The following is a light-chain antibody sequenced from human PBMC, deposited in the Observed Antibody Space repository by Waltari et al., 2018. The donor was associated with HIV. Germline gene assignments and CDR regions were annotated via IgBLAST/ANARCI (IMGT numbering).Light chain of an antibody. CDR2: NNN. CDR1: SSNIGSNP. CDR3: AAWDDSLNGHVL. J-gene: IGLJ2*01. Sequence: QSVLTQPPSASGTPGQRVTFSCSGSSSNIGSNPVDWYQKLPGTAPRLLIYNNNQRPSGVPDRFSGSKSGTSASLAISGLQSEDDADYYCAAWDDSLNGHVLFGGGTKLTVL. V-gene: IGLV1-44*01.